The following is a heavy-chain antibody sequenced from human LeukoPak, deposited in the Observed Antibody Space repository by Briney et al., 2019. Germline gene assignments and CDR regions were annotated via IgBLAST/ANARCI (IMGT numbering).Heavy chain of an antibody. CDR2: IKEDGSER. CDR3: ARDKAGFGGITFGGVIAPTFDY. CDR1: AFIFSGHW. J-gene: IGHJ4*02. D-gene: IGHD3-16*02. V-gene: IGHV3-7*03. Sequence: GGSLRLSCEGSAFIFSGHWMNWVRQTPGKGLEWVASIKEDGSERQYVDSVKGRFSISRDNTKGSLFLQLNSLRAEDTAVYYCARDKAGFGGITFGGVIAPTFDYWGQGTLVTVSS.